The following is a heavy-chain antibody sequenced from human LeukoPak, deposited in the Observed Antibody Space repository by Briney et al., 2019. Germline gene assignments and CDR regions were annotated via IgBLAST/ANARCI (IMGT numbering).Heavy chain of an antibody. J-gene: IGHJ4*02. CDR3: AKDLGIAAAGQLFDY. CDR1: GFTFSNYA. V-gene: IGHV3-23*01. CDR2: ISGSGGTT. D-gene: IGHD6-13*01. Sequence: GGSLTLSCATSGFTFSNYAMSWVRQAPGKGLEWVSDISGSGGTTYYADSVKGRFTISRDNSKNALYLQMNSLRAEDTAVYYCAKDLGIAAAGQLFDYWGQGTLVTVSS.